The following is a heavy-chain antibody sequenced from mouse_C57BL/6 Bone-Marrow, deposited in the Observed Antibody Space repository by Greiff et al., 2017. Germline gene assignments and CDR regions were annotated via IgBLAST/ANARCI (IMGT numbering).Heavy chain of an antibody. J-gene: IGHJ1*03. CDR3: TRDQGTTVVSNFDV. Sequence: EVMLVESGEGLVKPGGSLKLSCAASGFTFSSYAMSWVRQTPEQRLEWVAYISSGGDYIYYADTVKGRFTISRDNARNTLYLQMSSLKSEDTAMYYCTRDQGTTVVSNFDVWGTGTTVTVSS. D-gene: IGHD1-1*01. CDR1: GFTFSSYA. CDR2: ISSGGDYI. V-gene: IGHV5-9-1*02.